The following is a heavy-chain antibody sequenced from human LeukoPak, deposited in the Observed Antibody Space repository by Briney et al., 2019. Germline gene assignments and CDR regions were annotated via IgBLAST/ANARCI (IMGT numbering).Heavy chain of an antibody. CDR1: GGFMTNNTFY. V-gene: IGHV4-39*07. CDR2: IYHTGPT. D-gene: IGHD3-10*01. Sequence: SETLSLTCTVSGGFMTNNTFYWGWIRQPPGKGLEWIGSIYHTGPTYYNPSLKSRVTISVDTSKNQFSLKLSSVTAADTAVYYCARVLIWFGQLQNWFDPWGPGTLVTVSS. CDR3: ARVLIWFGQLQNWFDP. J-gene: IGHJ5*02.